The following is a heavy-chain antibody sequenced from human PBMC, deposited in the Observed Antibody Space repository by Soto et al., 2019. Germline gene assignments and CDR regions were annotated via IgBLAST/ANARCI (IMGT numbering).Heavy chain of an antibody. V-gene: IGHV1-69*06. J-gene: IGHJ6*02. Sequence: QIQLVQSGAEVKKPGSSVKVSCKASGGTFSSYAISWVRQAPGQGLEWMGGIIPIFGTANYAQKFQGRVTITADKSTSTAYMELSSLRSEDTAVYYCARDQQQLVRYYYGMDVWGQGTTVTVSS. CDR1: GGTFSSYA. D-gene: IGHD6-13*01. CDR3: ARDQQQLVRYYYGMDV. CDR2: IIPIFGTA.